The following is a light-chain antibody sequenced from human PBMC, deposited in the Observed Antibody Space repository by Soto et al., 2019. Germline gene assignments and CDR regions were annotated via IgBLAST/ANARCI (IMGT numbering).Light chain of an antibody. Sequence: QSALTQPPSVSGSPGQSVAISCTGTSSDVGSFNRVSWYQQSPGTAPKLIIYDVNNRPSGVPDRFSGSKSGNAASLTISGLQAEDESDYYCGSFTSSDTYVFGTGTKLTVL. CDR1: SSDVGSFNR. V-gene: IGLV2-18*02. CDR2: DVN. J-gene: IGLJ1*01. CDR3: GSFTSSDTYV.